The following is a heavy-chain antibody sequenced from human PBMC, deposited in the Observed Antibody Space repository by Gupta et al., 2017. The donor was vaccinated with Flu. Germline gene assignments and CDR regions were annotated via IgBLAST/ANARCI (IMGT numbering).Heavy chain of an antibody. J-gene: IGHJ6*02. Sequence: EVQLLESGGGLVQPGGSFSPSGAASGFTFSSYAMSWVRQAPGKGLEWVSAISGSGGSTYYADSVKGRFTISRDNSKNTLYLQMNSLRAEDTAVYYCAKDSGGYYYYGMDVWGQGTTVTVS. CDR2: ISGSGGST. CDR3: AKDSGGYYYYGMDV. D-gene: IGHD3-10*01. V-gene: IGHV3-23*01. CDR1: GFTFSSYA.